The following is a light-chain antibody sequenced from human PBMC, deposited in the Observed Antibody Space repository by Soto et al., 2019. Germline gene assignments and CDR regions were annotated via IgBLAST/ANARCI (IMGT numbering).Light chain of an antibody. CDR1: QSISSY. J-gene: IGKJ4*01. CDR3: QQSYNTPLT. Sequence: DIQVTQSPSSLSASVGDRVTITCRASQSISSYLNWYQQKPGKAPKLLIYAASSLQSGVPSRFSGSGSGTDVTLTISSLQPEDFATYYCQQSYNTPLTFGGGTKVEI. V-gene: IGKV1-39*01. CDR2: AAS.